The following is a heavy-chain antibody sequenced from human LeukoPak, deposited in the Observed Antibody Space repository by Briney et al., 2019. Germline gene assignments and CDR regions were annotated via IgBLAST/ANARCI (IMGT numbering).Heavy chain of an antibody. Sequence: GGSLRLSCAASGFTFSRYAMSWVRQAPGKGLEWVSGISGSGAATWFADSVKGRFTISRDNSKNTLYLQMNSLRAEDTAVYYCAKLPTYYYESSGYYHFDNWGQGTLVTVSS. CDR3: AKLPTYYYESSGYYHFDN. D-gene: IGHD3-22*01. V-gene: IGHV3-23*01. CDR2: ISGSGAAT. CDR1: GFTFSRYA. J-gene: IGHJ4*02.